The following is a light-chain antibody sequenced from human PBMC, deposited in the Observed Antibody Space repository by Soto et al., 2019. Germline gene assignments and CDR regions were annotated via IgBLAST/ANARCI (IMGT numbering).Light chain of an antibody. J-gene: IGKJ5*01. Sequence: DIVWTHSPSTLSLSPGESATLSCRATRSVSSYLAWHQQKPGQAPRLLIYDASSRPTDIPARFSGSGSGTDFTLTISSLEPEDFALYYCQQRSNWPITFGQGTRLEIK. V-gene: IGKV3-11*01. CDR3: QQRSNWPIT. CDR2: DAS. CDR1: RSVSSY.